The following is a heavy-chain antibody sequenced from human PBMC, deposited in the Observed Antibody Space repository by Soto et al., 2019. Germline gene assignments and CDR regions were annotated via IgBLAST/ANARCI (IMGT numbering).Heavy chain of an antibody. J-gene: IGHJ6*03. D-gene: IGHD2-15*01. CDR2: MNPNSGNT. Sequence: ASVKVSCKASGYTFTSYDINWVRQATGQGLEWMGWMNPNSGNTGYAQKFQGRVTMTRNTSISTAYMELSSLRSEDTAVYYCARGGCSGGSCYPRPYYYYYYYMDVWGKGTTVTVSS. V-gene: IGHV1-8*01. CDR1: GYTFTSYD. CDR3: ARGGCSGGSCYPRPYYYYYYYMDV.